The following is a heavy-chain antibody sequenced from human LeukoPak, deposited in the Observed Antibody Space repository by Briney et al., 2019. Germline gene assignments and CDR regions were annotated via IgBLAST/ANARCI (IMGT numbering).Heavy chain of an antibody. D-gene: IGHD3-10*01. V-gene: IGHV1-18*04. CDR1: GYTFTSYG. Sequence: GASVKVSCKASGYTFTSYGISWVRQAPGQGLEWMGWISAYNGNTNYAQKLQGRVTITTDTSTSTDYMELRSLSSDDTAVYYCARDSPHYYGSGCRVWGQGTLVTVSS. CDR2: ISAYNGNT. J-gene: IGHJ4*02. CDR3: ARDSPHYYGSGCRV.